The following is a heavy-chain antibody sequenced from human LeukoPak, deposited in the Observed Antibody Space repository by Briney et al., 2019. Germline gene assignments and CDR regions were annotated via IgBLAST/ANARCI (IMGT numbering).Heavy chain of an antibody. CDR3: ARDQRGAPSGGLPPDDY. J-gene: IGHJ4*02. Sequence: GGSLRLSCAASGFTVSSNYMNWVRQAPGKGLEWVSVIYSNGNTYYADSVRGRFTISRDNSKNTLYLQMNSLRAEDTAVYYCARDQRGAPSGGLPPDDYWGQGTLVTVSS. CDR1: GFTVSSNY. CDR2: IYSNGNT. D-gene: IGHD6-19*01. V-gene: IGHV3-53*01.